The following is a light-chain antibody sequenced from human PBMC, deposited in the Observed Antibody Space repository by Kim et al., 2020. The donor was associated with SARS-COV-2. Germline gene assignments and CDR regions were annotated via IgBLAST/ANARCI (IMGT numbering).Light chain of an antibody. CDR1: SLRSYY. CDR3: NSRDSSGNHWV. Sequence: SSELTQDPAVSVAVGQTVRITCPGASLRSYYASWYQQKPGQAPVLVIYGKNNRPAGIPDRFSGSSSGNTASLTITGAQAEDEADYYCNSRDSSGNHWVFGGGTQLSV. J-gene: IGLJ3*02. V-gene: IGLV3-19*01. CDR2: GKN.